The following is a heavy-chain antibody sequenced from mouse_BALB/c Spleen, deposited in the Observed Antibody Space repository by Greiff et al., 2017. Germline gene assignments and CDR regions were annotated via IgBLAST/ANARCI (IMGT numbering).Heavy chain of an antibody. D-gene: IGHD2-1*01. CDR2: INSNGGST. V-gene: IGHV5-6-2*01. CDR3: ARRDGNSFAY. Sequence: EVHLVESGGGLVKLGGSLKLSCAASGFTFSSYYMSWVRQTPEKRLELVAAINSNGGSTYYPDTVKGRFTISRDNAKNTLYLQMSSLKSEDTALYYCARRDGNSFAYWGQGTLVTVSA. CDR1: GFTFSSYY. J-gene: IGHJ3*01.